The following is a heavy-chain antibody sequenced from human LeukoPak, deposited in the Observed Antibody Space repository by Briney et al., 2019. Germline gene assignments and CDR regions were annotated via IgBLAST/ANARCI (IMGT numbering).Heavy chain of an antibody. Sequence: GGSLRLSCAASGFNVSSIYMNWVRQVPGKGLEWVSVIHSGGSTYYADSVKGRFTISRDNSKNTISLQMNSLRAEDTAVYYCARNRYFDNWGQGTLVTVSS. J-gene: IGHJ4*02. CDR3: ARNRYFDN. V-gene: IGHV3-53*01. CDR2: IHSGGST. D-gene: IGHD2/OR15-2a*01. CDR1: GFNVSSIY.